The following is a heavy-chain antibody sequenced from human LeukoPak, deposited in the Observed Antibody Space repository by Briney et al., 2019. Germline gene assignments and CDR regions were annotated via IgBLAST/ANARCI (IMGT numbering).Heavy chain of an antibody. J-gene: IGHJ4*02. CDR2: TSYDGSNK. Sequence: GGSLRLSCAASGFSFSSYGMHWVRQAPGKGLEWGALTSYDGSNKYYGDSVKGRFTISRDNSKNTLYLQMNSLRAQDTAVYYCAKMPGDFWSAFYHYFDFWGQGTLVTVSS. CDR1: GFSFSSYG. CDR3: AKMPGDFWSAFYHYFDF. D-gene: IGHD3-3*01. V-gene: IGHV3-30*18.